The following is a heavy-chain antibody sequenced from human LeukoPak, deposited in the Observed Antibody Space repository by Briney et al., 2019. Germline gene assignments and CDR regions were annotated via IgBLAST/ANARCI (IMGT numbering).Heavy chain of an antibody. CDR2: ISYDGSNK. J-gene: IGHJ4*02. D-gene: IGHD3-10*01. V-gene: IGHV3-30-3*01. CDR3: ASPPDGARSGSYFRILDY. CDR1: GFTFSSYA. Sequence: PGGSLRLSCAASGFTFSSYAMHWVRQAPGKGLEWVAVISYDGSNKYYADSVKGRFTISRDNSKNTLYLQMNSLRAEDTAVYYCASPPDGARSGSYFRILDYWGQGTLVTVSS.